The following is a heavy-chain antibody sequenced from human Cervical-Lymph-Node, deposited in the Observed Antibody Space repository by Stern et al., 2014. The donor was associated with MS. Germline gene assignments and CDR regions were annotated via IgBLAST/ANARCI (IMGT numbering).Heavy chain of an antibody. V-gene: IGHV3-11*01. CDR3: ASSVHYYYYGMDV. CDR1: GFTFSDYY. Sequence: VQLVESGGGLVKPGGSLRLSCAASGFTFSDYYMSWIRQAPGKGLAWVSYISSNGSTIYYADSVKGRFTISRDNAKNSLYLQMNSLRAEDTAVYYCASSVHYYYYGMDVWGQGTTVTVSS. J-gene: IGHJ6*02. CDR2: ISSNGSTI.